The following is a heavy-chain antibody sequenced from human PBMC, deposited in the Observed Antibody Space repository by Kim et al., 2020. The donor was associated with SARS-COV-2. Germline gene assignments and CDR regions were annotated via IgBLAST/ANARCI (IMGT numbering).Heavy chain of an antibody. V-gene: IGHV4-4*02. D-gene: IGHD2-2*01. CDR1: GGSISSSNW. Sequence: SETLSLTCAVSGGSISSSNWWSWVRQPPGKGLEWIGEIYHSGSTNYNPSLKSRVTISVDKSKNQFSLKLSSVTAADTAVYYCARDGCSSTSCSEPYGMDVWGQGTTVTVSS. CDR2: IYHSGST. CDR3: ARDGCSSTSCSEPYGMDV. J-gene: IGHJ6*02.